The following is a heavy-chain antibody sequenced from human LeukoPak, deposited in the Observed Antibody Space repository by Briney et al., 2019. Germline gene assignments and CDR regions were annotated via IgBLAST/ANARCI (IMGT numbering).Heavy chain of an antibody. V-gene: IGHV4-34*01. Sequence: PSESLSLTCAVYGGSFSGYYWSWVRRPPGKGREGSGEINHSGSTNYNPSLKSRVTISVDTYKNQFSLKLSSVTAADTAVYYCARVVRFDSKKDYWGQGTLVTVSS. D-gene: IGHD3-22*01. CDR2: INHSGST. CDR1: GGSFSGYY. CDR3: ARVVRFDSKKDY. J-gene: IGHJ4*02.